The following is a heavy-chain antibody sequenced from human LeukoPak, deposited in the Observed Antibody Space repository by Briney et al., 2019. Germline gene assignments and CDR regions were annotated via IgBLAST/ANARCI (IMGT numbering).Heavy chain of an antibody. V-gene: IGHV4-34*01. D-gene: IGHD3-3*01. CDR3: ARQESNPYDFWSGYYSGYFDY. CDR1: GGSFSGYY. Sequence: KPSETLSLTCAVYGGSFSGYYWSWIRQPPGKGLEWIGEINHSGSTNYNPSLKSRVTISVDTSKNQFSLKLSSVTAADTAVYYCARQESNPYDFWSGYYSGYFDYWGQGTLVTVSS. J-gene: IGHJ4*02. CDR2: INHSGST.